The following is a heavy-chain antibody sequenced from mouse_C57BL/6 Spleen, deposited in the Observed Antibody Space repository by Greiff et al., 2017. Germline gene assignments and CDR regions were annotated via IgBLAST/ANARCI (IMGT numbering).Heavy chain of an antibody. Sequence: QVQLQQSGPELVKPGASVKISCKASGYAFSSSWLNWVKQRPGKGLEWIGRIYPGDGDTNYNGKFKGKATLTADKSSSTAYMQLSSLTYEGSTVYFCARSENTTVVTTDYFDYWGQGTTLTVSS. D-gene: IGHD1-1*01. CDR3: ARSENTTVVTTDYFDY. CDR1: GYAFSSSW. J-gene: IGHJ2*01. CDR2: IYPGDGDT. V-gene: IGHV1-82*01.